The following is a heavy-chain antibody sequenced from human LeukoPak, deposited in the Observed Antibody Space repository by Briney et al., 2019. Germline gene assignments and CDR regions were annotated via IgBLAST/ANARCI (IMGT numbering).Heavy chain of an antibody. CDR1: GFTFITYT. J-gene: IGHJ4*02. V-gene: IGHV3-30-3*01. CDR3: ATSPPLHYSGSYETLDY. Sequence: GGSLRLSCAASGFTFITYTIHCVRQAPGKGLERGTFISYDGGKKYNADSVKGRFTISRDNSKNTLYLQMENLEDKDAAVYDCATSPPLHYSGSYETLDYWGQGTLVTVSS. CDR2: ISYDGGKK. D-gene: IGHD1-26*01.